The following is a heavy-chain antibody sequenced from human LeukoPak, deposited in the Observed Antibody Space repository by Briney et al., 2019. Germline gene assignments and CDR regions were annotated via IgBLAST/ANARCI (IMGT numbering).Heavy chain of an antibody. CDR3: ARGPNSHWSGLDF. Sequence: PGGSLRLSCTASGFSFSGHWMHWARQLPGKGLVWVSRISPTGSTTSYADSVKGRFTVSRDNAKNTLYLQVNNLRAEDTAVYYCARGPNSHWSGLDFWGQGTLVTVSS. V-gene: IGHV3-74*01. CDR2: ISPTGSTT. CDR1: GFSFSGHW. D-gene: IGHD2-8*02. J-gene: IGHJ4*02.